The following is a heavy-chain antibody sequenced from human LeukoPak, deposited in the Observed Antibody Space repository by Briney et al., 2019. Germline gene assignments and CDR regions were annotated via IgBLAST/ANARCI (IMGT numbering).Heavy chain of an antibody. CDR1: GGSFSGYY. CDR2: INHSGST. CDR3: ARGPGLLWFGEFTYHLHYYMDV. J-gene: IGHJ6*03. Sequence: PSETLSLTCAVYGGSFSGYYWSWIRQPPGKGLEWIGEINHSGSTNYNPSLKSRVTISVDTSKNQFSLKLSSVTAADTAVYYCARGPGLLWFGEFTYHLHYYMDVWGKGTTVTVSS. D-gene: IGHD3-10*01. V-gene: IGHV4-34*01.